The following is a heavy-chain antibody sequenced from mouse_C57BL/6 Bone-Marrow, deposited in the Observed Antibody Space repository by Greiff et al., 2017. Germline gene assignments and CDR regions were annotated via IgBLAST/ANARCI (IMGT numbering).Heavy chain of an antibody. CDR3: ARGSTYCSIYYAMDY. Sequence: QVQLQQPGTELVKPGASVKLSCKASGYTFTSYWMHWVKQRPGQGLEWIGNINPSNGGTNYNQKFKSKATLTVDKSSSTAYMQLSSLTSEDSAVXDCARGSTYCSIYYAMDYWGQGTSVTVSA. CDR1: GYTFTSYW. CDR2: INPSNGGT. V-gene: IGHV1-53*01. J-gene: IGHJ4*01. D-gene: IGHD2-5*01.